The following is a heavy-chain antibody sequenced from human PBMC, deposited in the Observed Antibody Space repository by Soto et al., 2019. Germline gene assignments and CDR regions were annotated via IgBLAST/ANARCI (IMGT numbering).Heavy chain of an antibody. CDR3: VRDTMRASAAASLDY. CDR1: GFTFSTYE. V-gene: IGHV3-48*03. J-gene: IGHJ4*02. D-gene: IGHD2-2*01. CDR2: ISVSGNII. Sequence: GGCLRLSCAASGFTFSTYEFNWVRQAPGRGLEWISYISVSGNIIKYAESVKGRFTISRDNAENSLHLHMNNLRVDDTALYFCVRDTMRASAAASLDYWGQGTQVTVSS.